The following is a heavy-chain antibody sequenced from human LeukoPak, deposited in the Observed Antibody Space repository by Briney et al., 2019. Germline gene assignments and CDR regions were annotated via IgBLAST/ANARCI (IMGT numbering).Heavy chain of an antibody. V-gene: IGHV3-23*01. CDR1: GFTFSSYA. Sequence: PGGSLRLSCAASGFTFSSYAMSWVRQAPGKGLEWVPSIGGSGGSTYYADSVKGRSTISRDTSRNTLYLQMNSLRAEDTAVYYCAKYRGFGDSYDSWGQGTLVTVSS. J-gene: IGHJ4*02. D-gene: IGHD3-10*01. CDR2: IGGSGGST. CDR3: AKYRGFGDSYDS.